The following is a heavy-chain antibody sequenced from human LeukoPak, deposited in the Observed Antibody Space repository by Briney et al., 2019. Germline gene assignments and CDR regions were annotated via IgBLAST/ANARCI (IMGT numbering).Heavy chain of an antibody. J-gene: IGHJ6*02. D-gene: IGHD3-22*01. CDR1: GFTVSSNY. CDR2: IYSGGST. Sequence: PGGSLRLSCAASGFTVSSNYMSWVRQAPGKGLEWVSVIYSGGSTYYADSVKGRFTISRDNSKNTLYLQMNSLRAEDTAVYYCASEGYYDSSGYTLYYYGMDVWGQGTTVTVSS. CDR3: ASEGYYDSSGYTLYYYGMDV. V-gene: IGHV3-53*01.